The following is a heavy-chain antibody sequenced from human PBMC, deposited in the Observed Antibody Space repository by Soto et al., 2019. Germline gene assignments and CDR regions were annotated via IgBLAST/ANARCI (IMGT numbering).Heavy chain of an antibody. CDR2: VSPPFRTS. CDR3: ARVLYYGSGSYSPYGMDV. D-gene: IGHD3-10*01. V-gene: IGHV1-69*01. Sequence: QVQLVQSGADVKKPGSSVKVSCKTSGVSFNNNGIGWVRQAPGHGLEWMGGVSPPFRTSNYARKFQGRISLTADASTGTVNMELSSLTSEDTAQYYCARVLYYGSGSYSPYGMDVWGQGTRVTVSS. CDR1: GVSFNNNG. J-gene: IGHJ6*02.